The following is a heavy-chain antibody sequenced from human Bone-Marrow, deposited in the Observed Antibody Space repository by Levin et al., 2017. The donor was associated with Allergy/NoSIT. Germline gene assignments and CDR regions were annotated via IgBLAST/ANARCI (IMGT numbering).Heavy chain of an antibody. CDR1: GDSIRRGTFS. CDR2: INHSGFT. V-gene: IGHV4-30-2*01. CDR3: ARGPPLAS. J-gene: IGHJ5*01. Sequence: SQTLSLTCAVSGDSIRRGTFSWSWIRQPPGKGLEWIVYINHSGFTYFNPSLKSLVTISFDTPNNQFSLQLKSVTAADTAVYFCARGPPLASWGQGILVTVSS.